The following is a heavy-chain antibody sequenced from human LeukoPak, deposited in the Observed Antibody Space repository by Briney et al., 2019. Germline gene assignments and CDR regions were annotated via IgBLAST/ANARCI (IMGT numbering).Heavy chain of an antibody. CDR3: TKLARAPRDFDY. V-gene: IGHV3-72*01. Sequence: PGGSLRLSCAASGFTFSDHYIDWVRQAPGKGLEGVGRSRDKGNSYTTAYAASVRGRFTISRDDSKNSLYLQMNSLKIEDTAVYYCTKLARAPRDFDYWGQGTLVTVS. CDR1: GFTFSDHY. CDR2: SRDKGNSYTT. D-gene: IGHD3-10*01. J-gene: IGHJ4*01.